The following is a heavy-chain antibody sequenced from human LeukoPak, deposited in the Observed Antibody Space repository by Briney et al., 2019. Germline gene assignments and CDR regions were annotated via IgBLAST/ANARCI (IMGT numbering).Heavy chain of an antibody. CDR2: ISYDGSNK. J-gene: IGHJ3*02. CDR1: GFILNDYY. Sequence: GGSLRLSCAAYGFILNDYYTGWVRQAPGEGLEWVAVISYDGSNKYYADSVKGRFTISRDNSKNTLYLQMNSLRAEDTAVYYCAKVDYYGSGNAFDIWGQGTMVTVSS. D-gene: IGHD3-10*01. V-gene: IGHV3-30*18. CDR3: AKVDYYGSGNAFDI.